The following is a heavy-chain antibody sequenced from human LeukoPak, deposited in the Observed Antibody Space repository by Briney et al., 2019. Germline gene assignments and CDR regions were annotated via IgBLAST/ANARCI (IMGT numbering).Heavy chain of an antibody. D-gene: IGHD4-17*01. J-gene: IGHJ4*02. CDR1: GFTFSSYA. V-gene: IGHV3-30-3*01. Sequence: AGRSLRLSCAASGFTFSSYAMHWVRQAPGKGLEWVAVISYDGSNKYSADSVKGRFTISRDNSKNTLYLQMNSLRPEDTAVYYCARDVQLYGDYLGYWGQGTLVTVSS. CDR2: ISYDGSNK. CDR3: ARDVQLYGDYLGY.